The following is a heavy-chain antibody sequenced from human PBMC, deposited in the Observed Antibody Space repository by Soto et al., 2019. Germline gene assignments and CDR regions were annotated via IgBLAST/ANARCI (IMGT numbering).Heavy chain of an antibody. CDR2: MNPNSGNT. J-gene: IGHJ6*03. D-gene: IGHD3-3*01. V-gene: IGHV1-8*01. CDR1: GYTFTSYD. CDR3: ARDNYDFWSGFFYYYMDV. Sequence: ASAKVSCKASGYTFTSYDINWVRQATGQRLEWMGWMNPNSGNTGYAQKFQGRVTMTRNTSISTAYMELSSLRSEDTAVYYCARDNYDFWSGFFYYYMDVWGKGTTVTVSS.